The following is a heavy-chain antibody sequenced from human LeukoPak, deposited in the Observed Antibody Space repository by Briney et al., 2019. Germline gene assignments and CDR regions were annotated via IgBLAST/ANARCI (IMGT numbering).Heavy chain of an antibody. CDR1: AGSISSFY. J-gene: IGHJ4*02. Sequence: PSETLSLTRIVDAGSISSFYWSCDRHPPGELMEWIGYIYYSGSANYNPALKSLVTISVDTSKNQFSLKLSSVTAADTAVYYCARHDGGYSFLDYWGQGTLVTVSS. CDR3: ARHDGGYSFLDY. V-gene: IGHV4-59*08. CDR2: IYYSGSA. D-gene: IGHD5-18*01.